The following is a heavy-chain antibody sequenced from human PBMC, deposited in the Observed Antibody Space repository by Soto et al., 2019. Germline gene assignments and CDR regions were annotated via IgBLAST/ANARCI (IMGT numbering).Heavy chain of an antibody. CDR2: ISAYNGDT. D-gene: IGHD6-6*01. V-gene: IGHV1-18*04. J-gene: IGHJ5*02. CDR1: GYTFTSYG. CDR3: ARDQEYSTSGLYWFDL. Sequence: VQLVQSGAEVKKPGASVKVSCKASGYTFTSYGITWVRQAPGQDREWMGWISAYNGDTNYAQRLQGRLTMTKDTSTSTVYMELKSLKSDDTAVYYCARDQEYSTSGLYWFDLWGQGTLVTVSS.